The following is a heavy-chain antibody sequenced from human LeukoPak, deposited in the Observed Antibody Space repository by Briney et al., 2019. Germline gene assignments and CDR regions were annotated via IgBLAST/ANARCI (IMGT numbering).Heavy chain of an antibody. CDR2: IYCSGST. V-gene: IGHV4-30-4*01. J-gene: IGHJ5*02. CDR1: GGSISSGDYY. CDR3: ARFEGLNWFDP. Sequence: SQTLSLTCTVSGGSISSGDYYWSWIRQPPGKGLEWIGYIYCSGSTYYNPSLKSRVTISVDTSKNQFSLKLSSVTAADTAVYYCARFEGLNWFDPWGQGTLVTVSS. D-gene: IGHD3-10*01.